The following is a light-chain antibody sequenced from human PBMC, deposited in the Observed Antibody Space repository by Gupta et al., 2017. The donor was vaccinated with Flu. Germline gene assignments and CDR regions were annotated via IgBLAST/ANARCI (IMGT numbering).Light chain of an antibody. CDR1: SSDVGGYNY. V-gene: IGLV2-14*01. Sequence: QSALTQPASVSGSPGQSIAISCPGTSSDVGGYNYVSWYQQHPGKAPKLTVFEVSNRPSGVSNRFSGSKSGNTASLTISGLQAEDEADYYCSSHTSSGAYVFGTGTKVTVL. J-gene: IGLJ1*01. CDR2: EVS. CDR3: SSHTSSGAYV.